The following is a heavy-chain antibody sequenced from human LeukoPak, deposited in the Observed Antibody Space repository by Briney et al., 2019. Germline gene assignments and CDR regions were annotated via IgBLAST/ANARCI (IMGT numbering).Heavy chain of an antibody. V-gene: IGHV3-66*01. CDR1: GFAVSSNY. CDR2: IYSGGST. Sequence: GGSLRLSCAASGFAVSSNYMSWVRQAPGKGLEWVSVIYSGGSTYYADSVKGRFTISRDNSKNTLYLQMNSLRAEDTAVYYCARGGQALMYQRGGMDVWGQGTTVTVS. D-gene: IGHD2-2*01. CDR3: ARGGQALMYQRGGMDV. J-gene: IGHJ6*02.